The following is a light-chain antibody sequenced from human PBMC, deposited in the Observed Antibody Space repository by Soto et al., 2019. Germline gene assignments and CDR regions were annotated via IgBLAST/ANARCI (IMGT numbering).Light chain of an antibody. V-gene: IGLV2-14*01. CDR1: SSDVGVYNY. CDR3: SSYTSSRTYWV. Sequence: QSALTQPASVSGSPGQSITISCTGTSSDVGVYNYVSWYQQHPGKAPKLMILDVSSRPSGVSNRFSGSKSGNTASLTISGLEAEDEAHYFCSSYTSSRTYWVFGGGTKLTVL. CDR2: DVS. J-gene: IGLJ3*02.